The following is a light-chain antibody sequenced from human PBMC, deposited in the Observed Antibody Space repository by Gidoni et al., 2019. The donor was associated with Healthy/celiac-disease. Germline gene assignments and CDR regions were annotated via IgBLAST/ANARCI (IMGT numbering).Light chain of an antibody. Sequence: DIQMTQSPSSLSASGGDRVTITCQASQDISNYLNWYQQKPGKAPKLLIYDASNLATGVPSRFSGSGSGTDFTFTISSLHPEDIATYYCQQYDNLPMYTFGQGTKLEIK. CDR2: DAS. CDR1: QDISNY. V-gene: IGKV1-33*01. J-gene: IGKJ2*01. CDR3: QQYDNLPMYT.